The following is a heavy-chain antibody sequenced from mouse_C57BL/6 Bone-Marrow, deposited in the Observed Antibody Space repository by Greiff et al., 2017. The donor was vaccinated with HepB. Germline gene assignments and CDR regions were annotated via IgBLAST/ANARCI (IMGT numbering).Heavy chain of an antibody. CDR1: GYAFTNYL. V-gene: IGHV1-54*01. D-gene: IGHD1-1*01. CDR3: ARWNYGSSH. J-gene: IGHJ2*01. Sequence: QVQLQQSGAELVRPGTSVKVSCKASGYAFTNYLIEWVNQRPGQGLEWIGVINPGSGGTNYNEKFKGKATLTADKSSSTAYMQLSSLTSEDSAVYFCARWNYGSSHWGQGTTLTVSS. CDR2: INPGSGGT.